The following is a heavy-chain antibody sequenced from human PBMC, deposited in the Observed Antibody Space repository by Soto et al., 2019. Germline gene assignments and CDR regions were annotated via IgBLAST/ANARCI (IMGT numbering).Heavy chain of an antibody. Sequence: GGSLRLSCAASGFTFNIYYMTWVRQAPGKGLEWVAHIKGDGSATRYVDSMKGRITISRDKARDSLYLQVNSLRAEDTAVYYCARDSGWYRLDSWGQGTLVTVSS. J-gene: IGHJ4*02. V-gene: IGHV3-7*03. CDR3: ARDSGWYRLDS. CDR1: GFTFNIYY. CDR2: IKGDGSAT. D-gene: IGHD6-19*01.